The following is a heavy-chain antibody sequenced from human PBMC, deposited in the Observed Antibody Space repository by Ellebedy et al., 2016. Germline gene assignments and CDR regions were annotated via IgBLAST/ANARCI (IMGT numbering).Heavy chain of an antibody. CDR2: INHSGST. V-gene: IGHV4-34*01. D-gene: IGHD3-9*01. J-gene: IGHJ4*02. CDR1: GGSFSGYY. Sequence: SETLSLTCAVYGGSFSGYYWSWIRQPPGKGLEWIGEINHSGSTNYNPSLKSRVTISVDTSKNQLSLKLSSVTAADTAVYYCARSSYDILTGYYLNYWGQGTLVTVSS. CDR3: ARSSYDILTGYYLNY.